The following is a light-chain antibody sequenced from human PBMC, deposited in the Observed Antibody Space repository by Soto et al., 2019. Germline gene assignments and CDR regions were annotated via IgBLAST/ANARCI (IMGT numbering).Light chain of an antibody. CDR3: CSYAATFSV. CDR2: EVN. CDR1: SSDIGVYNY. Sequence: QSALTQPASVSGSPGQSITFSCTGTSSDIGVYNYVSWYQQHPGKAPKLMIYEVNNRPSGVSYRFSGSKSGNTASLTISGLQAEDEADYFCCSYAATFSVFGGGTKLTVL. J-gene: IGLJ3*02. V-gene: IGLV2-14*01.